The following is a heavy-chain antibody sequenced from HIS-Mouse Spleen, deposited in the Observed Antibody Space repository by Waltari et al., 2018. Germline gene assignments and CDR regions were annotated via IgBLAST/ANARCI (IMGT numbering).Heavy chain of an antibody. Sequence: QVQLVESGGGVVQPGRSLRLSCAASGFTFSSYAMHGVRQAPGKGLGWVAVISYDGSNKYYADSVKGRFTISRDNSKNTLYLQMNSLRAEDTAVYYCARDTVPHTLYFDLWGRGTLVTVSS. CDR2: ISYDGSNK. CDR3: ARDTVPHTLYFDL. CDR1: GFTFSSYA. D-gene: IGHD2-21*01. V-gene: IGHV3-30*04. J-gene: IGHJ2*01.